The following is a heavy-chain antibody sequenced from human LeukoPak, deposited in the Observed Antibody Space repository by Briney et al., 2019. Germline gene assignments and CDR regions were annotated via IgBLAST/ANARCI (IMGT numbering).Heavy chain of an antibody. Sequence: GGSLRLSCAASGFTFDDYAMHWVRQAPGKGLEWVSGISWNSGSIGYADSVKGRFTISRDNAKNSLYLQMNSLRAEDTALYYCAKDTQYSSGWFSLNYWGQGTLVTVSS. J-gene: IGHJ4*02. CDR3: AKDTQYSSGWFSLNY. CDR2: ISWNSGSI. V-gene: IGHV3-9*01. CDR1: GFTFDDYA. D-gene: IGHD6-19*01.